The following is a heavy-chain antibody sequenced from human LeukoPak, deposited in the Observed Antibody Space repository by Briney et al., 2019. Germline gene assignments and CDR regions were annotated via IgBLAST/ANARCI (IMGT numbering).Heavy chain of an antibody. J-gene: IGHJ6*03. V-gene: IGHV4-4*07. Sequence: PSETLSLTCTVSGGSISSYYWSWIRQPAGKGLEWIGRIYTSGSTNYNTSLKSRVTMSVDTSKNQFSLKLSSVTAADTAVYYCSGTYGSGSPPHRYYYYYYMDVWGKGTTVTISS. D-gene: IGHD3-10*01. CDR3: SGTYGSGSPPHRYYYYYYMDV. CDR1: GGSISSYY. CDR2: IYTSGST.